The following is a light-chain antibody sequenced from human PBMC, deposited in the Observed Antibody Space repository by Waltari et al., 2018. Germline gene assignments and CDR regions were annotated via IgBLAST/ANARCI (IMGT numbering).Light chain of an antibody. V-gene: IGKV3-20*01. J-gene: IGKJ1*01. CDR2: GAA. CDR3: QPYDDSPPWT. CDR1: QSVRNNY. Sequence: EIGLTQSPGTMSLSPGERATLSCRASQSVRNNYLAWYQQKPGQAPRLIIYGAASRATGNPDRFSGSGSGTDFTLTISRLEPEDFAVYYCQPYDDSPPWTFGQGTKVEIK.